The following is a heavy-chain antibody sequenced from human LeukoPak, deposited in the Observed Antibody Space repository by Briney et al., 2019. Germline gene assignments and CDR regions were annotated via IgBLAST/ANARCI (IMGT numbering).Heavy chain of an antibody. V-gene: IGHV4-34*01. Sequence: SETLSLTCAVYGGSFSGYYWSWIRQPPGKGLEWIGEINHSGSTNYNPSLKSRVTISVDTSKNQFSLNLSSVTAADTAVYSCARGRYSFGYWGQGTLVTVSS. CDR2: INHSGST. CDR1: GGSFSGYY. J-gene: IGHJ4*02. D-gene: IGHD5-18*01. CDR3: ARGRYSFGY.